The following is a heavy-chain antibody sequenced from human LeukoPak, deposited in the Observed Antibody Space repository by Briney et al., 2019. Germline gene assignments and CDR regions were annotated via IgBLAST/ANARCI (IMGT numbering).Heavy chain of an antibody. CDR3: ARDVGGSLDY. CDR2: IKGDESAR. D-gene: IGHD2-15*01. Sequence: GGSLRLSCAATVFAFSPYWMASVRQAPGKGLEWVANIKGDESARHQADSVKGRFTISRDNAQRSVYLQMSRLRGEDTGVYYCARDVGGSLDYWGQGTLVTVSS. J-gene: IGHJ4*02. CDR1: VFAFSPYW. V-gene: IGHV3-7*01.